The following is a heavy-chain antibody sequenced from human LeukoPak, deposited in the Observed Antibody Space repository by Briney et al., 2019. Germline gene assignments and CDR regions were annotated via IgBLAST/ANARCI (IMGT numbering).Heavy chain of an antibody. CDR2: INAGNGNT. J-gene: IGHJ4*02. CDR3: ARGYSSGWYQGGFDY. V-gene: IGHV1-3*01. Sequence: ASVKVSCKASGYTFASYAMHWVRQAPGQRLEWMGWINAGNGNTKYSQKFQGRVTITRDTSASTAYMELSSLRSEDTAVYYCARGYSSGWYQGGFDYWGQGTLVTVSS. D-gene: IGHD6-19*01. CDR1: GYTFASYA.